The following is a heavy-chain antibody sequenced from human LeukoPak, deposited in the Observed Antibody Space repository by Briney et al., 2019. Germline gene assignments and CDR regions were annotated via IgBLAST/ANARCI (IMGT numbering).Heavy chain of an antibody. J-gene: IGHJ4*02. D-gene: IGHD6-13*01. CDR2: INPSGGST. Sequence: GASVKVSCKASGYSFTIYSIHWVRQAPGQGPEWMGRINPSGGSTTYAQRFQGRVTMTRDTSTSTAYMDLSSLRSDDTAVYYCAREPYSSSFDFWGRGTLVTVSS. V-gene: IGHV1-46*01. CDR3: AREPYSSSFDF. CDR1: GYSFTIYS.